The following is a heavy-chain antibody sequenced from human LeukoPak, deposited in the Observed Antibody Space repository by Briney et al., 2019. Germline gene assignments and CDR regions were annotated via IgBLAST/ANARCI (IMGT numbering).Heavy chain of an antibody. D-gene: IGHD2-15*01. J-gene: IGHJ6*02. CDR2: IGSDNKP. CDR3: ARDLHYSGATDV. Sequence: PGGSLRLSCEASGFTFSAYAMTWVRQAPGKGLEWVSSIGSDNKPHYSDSVKGRFAISRDHSQSLHFLQLNSLRAEDTAGYCCARDLHYSGATDVWGQGTTVTVSS. CDR1: GFTFSAYA. V-gene: IGHV3-23*01.